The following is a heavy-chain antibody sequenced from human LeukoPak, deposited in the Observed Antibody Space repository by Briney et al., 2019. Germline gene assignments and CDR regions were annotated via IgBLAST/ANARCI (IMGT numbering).Heavy chain of an antibody. CDR2: LGPDGSDK. Sequence: PGGSLRLSCAASGFTFSGYWMTWVRQAPGKGLEWVANLGPDGSDKYYADSVKGRFTISRDNAKNSLYLQMNGLRADDMAIYYCARDAYDDASESWGQGTLVTVSS. CDR3: ARDAYDDASES. V-gene: IGHV3-7*01. J-gene: IGHJ5*02. CDR1: GFTFSGYW. D-gene: IGHD3-3*01.